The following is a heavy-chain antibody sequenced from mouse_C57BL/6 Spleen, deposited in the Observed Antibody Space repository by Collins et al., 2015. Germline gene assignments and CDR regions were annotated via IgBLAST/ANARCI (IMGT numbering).Heavy chain of an antibody. CDR1: GYSITSGYY. V-gene: IGHV3-6*02. CDR2: INHDGSN. Sequence: DVQLQESGPGLVKPSQSPSLPCSVTGYSITSGYYWNWIRQFPGNKLEWMGYINHDGSNDCNPSLKNRISISRDTSKNQFFLKLNSVTTEDTATYYCARGMTTTAMDYWGQGTSVTVSS. J-gene: IGHJ4*01. CDR3: ARGMTTTAMDY. D-gene: IGHD2-4*01.